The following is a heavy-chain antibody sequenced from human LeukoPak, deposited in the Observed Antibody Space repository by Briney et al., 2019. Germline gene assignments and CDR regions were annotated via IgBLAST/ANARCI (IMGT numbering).Heavy chain of an antibody. CDR3: AKPYSGSYAFFFDY. J-gene: IGHJ4*02. CDR1: GFTFSSYG. V-gene: IGHV3-30*02. CDR2: IRYDGSNK. D-gene: IGHD1-26*01. Sequence: GGSLRLSCAASGFTFSSYGMHWVRQAPGKGLEWVAFIRYDGSNKYYADSVKGRFTISRDNSKNTLYLQMNSLRAEETAVYYCAKPYSGSYAFFFDYSGQGTLVTVSS.